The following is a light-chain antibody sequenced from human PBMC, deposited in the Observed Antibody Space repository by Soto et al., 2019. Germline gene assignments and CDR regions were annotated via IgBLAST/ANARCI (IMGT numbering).Light chain of an antibody. J-gene: IGKJ1*01. CDR3: HEPKSRRRT. CDR1: QHSNTR. Sequence: QAPATPXPSQDHPVTLPCIDSQHSNTRLAWYQHRHGKAXRXXXYQNSSREAGIPARLRASGTGTEFNLKISEVQPEDFAVYYCHEPKSRRRTFGQGTKVDI. CDR2: QNS. V-gene: IGKV3D-11*01.